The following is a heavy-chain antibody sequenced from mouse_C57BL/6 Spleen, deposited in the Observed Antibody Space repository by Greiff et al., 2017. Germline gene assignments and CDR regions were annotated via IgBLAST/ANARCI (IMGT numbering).Heavy chain of an antibody. V-gene: IGHV1-69*01. CDR1: GYTFTSYW. Sequence: VQLQQPGAELVMPGASVKLSCKASGYTFTSYWMHWVKQRPGQGLEWIGEIDPSDSYTNYNQKFKGKSTLTVDKSSSTAYMQLSSLTSEGSAVYYCVMGQAYWGQGTLVTVSA. CDR2: IDPSDSYT. CDR3: VMGQAY. J-gene: IGHJ3*01. D-gene: IGHD3-3*01.